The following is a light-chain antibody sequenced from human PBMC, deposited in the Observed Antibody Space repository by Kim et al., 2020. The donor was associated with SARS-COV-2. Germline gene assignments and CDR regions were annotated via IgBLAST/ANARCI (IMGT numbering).Light chain of an antibody. CDR1: SSNIGSKT. J-gene: IGLJ1*01. CDR2: TNN. CDR3: AAWDDSLHWYV. Sequence: QSALTQPPSVSGTPGQRVTISCSGGSSNIGSKTVNWYQHLPGTTPKLLVHTNNQRPSGVPDRFSGSKSGTAASLAISGLQSDDEADYYCAAWDDSLHWYVFGTGTKVTVL. V-gene: IGLV1-44*01.